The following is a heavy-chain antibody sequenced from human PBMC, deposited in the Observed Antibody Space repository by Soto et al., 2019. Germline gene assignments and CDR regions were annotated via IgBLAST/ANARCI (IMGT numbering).Heavy chain of an antibody. CDR2: IYYSGST. Sequence: SETLSLTCTVSGGSISSYYWSWIRQPPGKGLEWIGSIYYSGSTNYNPSLKSRVTISVDTSKNQFSLQLTSVTAADTAVYYCARMDLDAFDIWGQGTMVTVSS. J-gene: IGHJ3*02. V-gene: IGHV4-59*08. CDR1: GGSISSYY. D-gene: IGHD2-2*03. CDR3: ARMDLDAFDI.